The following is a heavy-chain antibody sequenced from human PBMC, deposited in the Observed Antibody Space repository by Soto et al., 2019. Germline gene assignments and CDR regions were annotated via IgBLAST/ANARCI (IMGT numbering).Heavy chain of an antibody. Sequence: EESPKTACKGTGYRFTTYWIGWVCQMPGHGLEWMGIVYPGDSYTIYSPSFRGQVTISADKSISTAYLQWSSLKASDTAIYYCARGVDSNTWSLYWGQGTLVTVSS. CDR3: ARGVDSNTWSLY. CDR2: VYPGDSYT. D-gene: IGHD6-13*01. CDR1: GYRFTTYW. J-gene: IGHJ4*02. V-gene: IGHV5-51*01.